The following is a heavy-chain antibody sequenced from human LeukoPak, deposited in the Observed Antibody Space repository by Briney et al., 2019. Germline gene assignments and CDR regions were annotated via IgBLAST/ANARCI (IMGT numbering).Heavy chain of an antibody. D-gene: IGHD4-11*01. CDR1: GGSISSYY. CDR2: IYTSGST. V-gene: IGHV4-4*07. CDR3: ARGPYSNPEGCYYYGMDV. Sequence: SETLSLTCTVSGGSISSYYLSWIRQPAGKGLEWIGHIYTSGSTNYNPSLKSRVTMSVDTSKNQFSLKLSSVTAADTAVYYCARGPYSNPEGCYYYGMDVWGQGTTVTVSS. J-gene: IGHJ6*02.